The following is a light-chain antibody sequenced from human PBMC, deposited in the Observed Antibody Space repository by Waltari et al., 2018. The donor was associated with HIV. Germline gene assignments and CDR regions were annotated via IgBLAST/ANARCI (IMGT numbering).Light chain of an antibody. V-gene: IGKV1-39*01. J-gene: IGKJ3*01. CDR1: QNIINY. Sequence: DINMTQSPASLSASVGDRVTISCRASQNIINYLNWYHQSPGKAPTLLIFGASTVHDGVSSRFSGSGSATNFALSIAGLQPEDSGTYYCQQTFSPPRTFGPGT. CDR2: GAS. CDR3: QQTFSPPRT.